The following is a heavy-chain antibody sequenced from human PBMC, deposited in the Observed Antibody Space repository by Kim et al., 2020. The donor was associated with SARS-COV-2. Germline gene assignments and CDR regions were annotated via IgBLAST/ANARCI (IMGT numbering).Heavy chain of an antibody. D-gene: IGHD3-10*01. CDR1: GYTFDTFS. J-gene: IGHJ5*02. V-gene: IGHV1-3*01. CDR2: INGGNGNT. Sequence: ASVKVSCKASGYTFDTFSLYWVRQAPGQRFEWMGWINGGNGNTRYSQNFQGRFTITRDTSATTAYMELSSLTSKDTAVYFCARDGSGSYNWLDPWGQGTLVTVSS. CDR3: ARDGSGSYNWLDP.